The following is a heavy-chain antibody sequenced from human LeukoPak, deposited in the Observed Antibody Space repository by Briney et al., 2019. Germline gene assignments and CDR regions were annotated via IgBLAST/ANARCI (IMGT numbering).Heavy chain of an antibody. CDR2: IIPIFGTA. J-gene: IGHJ5*02. CDR1: GGTFSSYA. CDR3: ARDRNWFDP. Sequence: GASVKVSCKASGGTFSSYAISWVRQAPGQRLEWMGGIIPIFGTANYAQKFQGRVTITADESTSTAYMERSSLRSEDTAVYYCARDRNWFDPWGQGTLVTVSS. V-gene: IGHV1-69*13.